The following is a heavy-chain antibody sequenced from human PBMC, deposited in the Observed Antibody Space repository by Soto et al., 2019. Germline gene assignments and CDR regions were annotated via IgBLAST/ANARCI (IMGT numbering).Heavy chain of an antibody. D-gene: IGHD1-26*01. CDR1: GFTFKSLA. J-gene: IGHJ3*01. Sequence: DEQLLESGGGLVQPGGSLRLSCAASGFTFKSLAMSWVRQAPGTGLEWVSSISGSGGSIYYADYVPGRFTISRDNSKTTLYLEMDSLKAEDTDVFFWPQGNSQWGSGEGVDLWRQGTRVSVSS. V-gene: IGHV3-23*01. CDR2: ISGSGGSI. CDR3: PQGNSQWGSGEGVDL.